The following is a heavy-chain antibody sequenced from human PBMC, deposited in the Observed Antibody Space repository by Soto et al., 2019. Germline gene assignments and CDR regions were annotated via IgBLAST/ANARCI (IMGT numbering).Heavy chain of an antibody. Sequence: PSETLSLTCTVSGGSISSGGYYWSWIRQHPGKGLEWIGYIYYSGSTYFNPSLKSRLTISVDTSKNQFSLQLSSVTTADTAVYYCARHRWGSGSYSGLLDFWGQGALVTVSS. V-gene: IGHV4-31*03. D-gene: IGHD3-10*01. CDR2: IYYSGST. J-gene: IGHJ4*02. CDR3: ARHRWGSGSYSGLLDF. CDR1: GGSISSGGYY.